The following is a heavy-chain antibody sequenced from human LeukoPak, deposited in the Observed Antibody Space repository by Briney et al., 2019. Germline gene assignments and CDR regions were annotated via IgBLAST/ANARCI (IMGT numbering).Heavy chain of an antibody. V-gene: IGHV3-23*01. CDR3: AREGGYSYGYPSYMDV. Sequence: GGTLRLSCAASGLTFSSHGMSWVRQAPGKGLEWVSSISSGGGSTYYADSVKGRFTISRDNSKNTLYLQMNSLRAEDTAVYYCAREGGYSYGYPSYMDVWGKGTTVTVSS. CDR1: GLTFSSHG. J-gene: IGHJ6*03. CDR2: ISSGGGST. D-gene: IGHD5-18*01.